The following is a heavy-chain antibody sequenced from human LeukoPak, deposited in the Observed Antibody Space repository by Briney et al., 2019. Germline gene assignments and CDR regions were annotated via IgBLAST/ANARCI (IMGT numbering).Heavy chain of an antibody. CDR3: ARVSQQLVLPDI. CDR1: GFTFSSYA. D-gene: IGHD6-13*01. V-gene: IGHV3-64*01. Sequence: PGGSLRLSCAASGFTFSSYAMHWVRQAPGKGLEYVSAISSNGGSTYYANSVKGRFTISRDNSKNTLYLQMGSLRAEDMAVYYCARVSQQLVLPDIWGQGTMVTVSS. CDR2: ISSNGGST. J-gene: IGHJ3*02.